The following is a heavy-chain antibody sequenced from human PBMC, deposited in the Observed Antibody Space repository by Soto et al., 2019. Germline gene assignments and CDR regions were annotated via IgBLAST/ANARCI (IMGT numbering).Heavy chain of an antibody. J-gene: IGHJ4*02. CDR3: VRGDGDRYDGNGYLGRH. V-gene: IGHV3-74*01. CDR1: GFTFSSYW. CDR2: INIDGIRI. D-gene: IGHD3-22*01. Sequence: EVQLVESGGGLVQPGGSLRLSCAASGFTFSSYWMHWVRQAPGKGLEWVSRINIDGIRISYVDSVKGRCTISRDNAQNTFYMEMNGVRVEDTAVDYCVRGDGDRYDGNGYLGRHWGQGSLVTVSS.